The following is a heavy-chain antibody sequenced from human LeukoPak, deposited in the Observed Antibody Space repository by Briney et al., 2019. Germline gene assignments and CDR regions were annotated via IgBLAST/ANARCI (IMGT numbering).Heavy chain of an antibody. J-gene: IGHJ6*03. Sequence: APVKVSCKASGYTLTSYGIIWVRQAPGQGLEWRGWMSALSGDTNYAKKFQGRVTMTRDTSTSTAYMELRSLRSGDTAVYYCAREPLDYWGSYNYYMDVWGKGTTVTVSS. CDR3: AREPLDYWGSYNYYMDV. D-gene: IGHD7-27*01. CDR2: MSALSGDT. V-gene: IGHV1-18*01. CDR1: GYTLTSYG.